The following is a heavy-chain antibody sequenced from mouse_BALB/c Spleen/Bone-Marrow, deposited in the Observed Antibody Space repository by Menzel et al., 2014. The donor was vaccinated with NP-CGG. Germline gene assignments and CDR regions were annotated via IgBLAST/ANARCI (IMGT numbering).Heavy chain of an antibody. CDR1: GFNIKDTY. V-gene: IGHV14-3*02. J-gene: IGHJ4*01. CDR3: ARWGYYAMDY. CDR2: IDPANGNT. Sequence: VQLKESGAELVKPGASVKLSCTASGFNIKDTYMHWVKQRPEQGLEWIGRIDPANGNTKYDPKFQGKATITADTSSNTADLQLSSLTSEDTAVYYCARWGYYAMDYWGQGTSVTVSS.